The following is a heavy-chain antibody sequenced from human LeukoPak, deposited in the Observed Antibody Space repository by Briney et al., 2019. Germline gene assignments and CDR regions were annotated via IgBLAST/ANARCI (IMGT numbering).Heavy chain of an antibody. CDR3: ARHAQDYYDILTGYLDY. CDR2: IYTSGST. D-gene: IGHD3-9*01. Sequence: SETLSLTCTVSGGSISSYYWSWIRQPAGKGLEWIGRIYTSGSTNYNPSLKSRVTMSVDTSKNQFSLKLSSVTAADTAVYYCARHAQDYYDILTGYLDYWGQGTLVTVSS. CDR1: GGSISSYY. V-gene: IGHV4-4*07. J-gene: IGHJ4*02.